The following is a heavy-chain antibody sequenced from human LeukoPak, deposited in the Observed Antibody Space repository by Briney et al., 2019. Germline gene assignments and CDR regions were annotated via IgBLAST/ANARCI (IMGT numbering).Heavy chain of an antibody. Sequence: KPSETLSLTCTVSGGSISSYYWSWIRQPAGKGLEWIGRIYTSGSTNYNPSLKSRVTMSVDTSKNQFSLKLSSVTAADTAVYYCARVYPYSITMVRGAPHYYYYYMDVWGKGTTVTISS. D-gene: IGHD3-10*01. CDR1: GGSISSYY. J-gene: IGHJ6*03. V-gene: IGHV4-4*07. CDR3: ARVYPYSITMVRGAPHYYYYYMDV. CDR2: IYTSGST.